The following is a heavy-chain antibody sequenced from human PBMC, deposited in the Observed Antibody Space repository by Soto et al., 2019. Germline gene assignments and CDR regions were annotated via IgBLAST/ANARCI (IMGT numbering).Heavy chain of an antibody. D-gene: IGHD7-27*01. CDR1: GYTFTSYG. Sequence: QDQLEQSGAEVKKPGASVKVSCKASGYTFTSYGISWVRQAPGQGLEWMGWISAYDGNTNYAQKLQGRVTMTTDTSTSTAYMELRSLISDDTAGYYCARLGLTGYYFDSWGQGTLVTVSS. CDR3: ARLGLTGYYFDS. V-gene: IGHV1-18*01. J-gene: IGHJ4*02. CDR2: ISAYDGNT.